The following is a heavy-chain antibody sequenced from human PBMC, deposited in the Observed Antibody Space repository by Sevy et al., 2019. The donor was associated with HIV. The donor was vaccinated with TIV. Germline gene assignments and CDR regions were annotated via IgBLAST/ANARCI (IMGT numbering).Heavy chain of an antibody. V-gene: IGHV3-30-3*01. J-gene: IGHJ4*02. CDR3: AGRTGDLDY. D-gene: IGHD7-27*01. CDR2: ISYDGIDK. Sequence: VGSLRLSCAASGFTFSNYTMQWVRQAPGKGLEWVALISYDGIDKYFADSVKGRFTISRDNSKNTLYLQMNSLRVEDTALYYCAGRTGDLDYWGQGTLVTVSS. CDR1: GFTFSNYT.